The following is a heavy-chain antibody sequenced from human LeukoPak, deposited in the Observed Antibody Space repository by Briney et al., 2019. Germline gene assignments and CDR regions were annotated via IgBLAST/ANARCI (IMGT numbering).Heavy chain of an antibody. CDR3: ARAGGSVNDYNVIDN. CDR1: GYSISSGNY. J-gene: IGHJ4*02. CDR2: IYHSGST. V-gene: IGHV4-38-2*02. D-gene: IGHD5-24*01. Sequence: SETLSLTCTVSGYSISSGNYWDWIRQPPRKGLEWIGSIYHSGSTYYNPSLKSRVTISVDTSKNQFSLKLNSVTAADTAVYFCARAGGSVNDYNVIDNWGQGTLVTVSS.